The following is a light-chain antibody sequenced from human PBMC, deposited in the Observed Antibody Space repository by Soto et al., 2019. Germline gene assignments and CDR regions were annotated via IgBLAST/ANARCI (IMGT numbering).Light chain of an antibody. V-gene: IGKV1-39*01. CDR2: AAS. J-gene: IGKJ1*01. CDR1: QTISNF. Sequence: DIQMTQSPSSRSGSVGYEVTIICRSIQTISNFLNWYQQKPGKAPKLLIYAASGLQSGVPSRFTASGSGTDFSLTITSLQPEDFETYFCQHSFSPPRTFGQGTKLDIK. CDR3: QHSFSPPRT.